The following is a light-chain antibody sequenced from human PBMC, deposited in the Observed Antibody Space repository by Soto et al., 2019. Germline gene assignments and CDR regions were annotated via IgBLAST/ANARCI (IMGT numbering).Light chain of an antibody. V-gene: IGKV3-15*01. Sequence: EIVMTQYPATLSVSPGERATLSCRAGQRVTTHLDWYQQKPGQATRLLIYGASTRATGIPVRFSGRGSGTEFTLTISSIQSEDLSVYYCQQYNNWRFAFGPVTRVDI. J-gene: IGKJ3*01. CDR2: GAS. CDR1: QRVTTH. CDR3: QQYNNWRFA.